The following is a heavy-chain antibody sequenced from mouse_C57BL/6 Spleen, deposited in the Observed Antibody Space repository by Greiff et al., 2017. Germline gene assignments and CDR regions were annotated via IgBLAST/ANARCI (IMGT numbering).Heavy chain of an antibody. J-gene: IGHJ2*01. CDR3: ARRYGNYVFDY. CDR2: IDPSDSYT. Sequence: QVQLQQPGAELVKPGASVKLSCKASGYTFTSYWMQWVKQRPGQGLEWIGEIDPSDSYTNYNQKFKGKATLTVDTSSSTAYMQLSSLTSEDSAVYYCARRYGNYVFDYWGQGTTLTVSS. D-gene: IGHD2-10*02. CDR1: GYTFTSYW. V-gene: IGHV1-50*01.